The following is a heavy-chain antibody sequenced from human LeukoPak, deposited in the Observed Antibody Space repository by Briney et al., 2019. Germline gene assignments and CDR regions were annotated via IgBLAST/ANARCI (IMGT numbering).Heavy chain of an antibody. V-gene: IGHV4-39*07. CDR2: INHSGST. CDR3: ARGRGGKRGYFDY. Sequence: SETLSLTCTVSGGSISSGDYYWHWIRQPPGKGLEWIGEINHSGSTNYNPSLKSRVTISVDTSKNQFSLKLSSVTAADTAVYYCARGRGGKRGYFDYWGQGTLVTVSS. J-gene: IGHJ4*02. CDR1: GGSISSGDYY. D-gene: IGHD3-16*01.